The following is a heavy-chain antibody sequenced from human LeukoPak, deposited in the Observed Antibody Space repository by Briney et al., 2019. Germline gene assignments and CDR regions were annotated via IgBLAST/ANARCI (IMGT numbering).Heavy chain of an antibody. CDR3: ARPLGEDGSNYYDSMGAFGY. D-gene: IGHD3-22*01. Sequence: SETLSLTCTVSGGSISSSSYYWGWIRQPPGKGLEWIGSIYYSGSTYYNPSLKSRVTISVDTSKNQFSLKLSSVTAADTAVYYCARPLGEDGSNYYDSMGAFGYWGQGTLVTVSS. J-gene: IGHJ4*02. V-gene: IGHV4-39*07. CDR2: IYYSGST. CDR1: GGSISSSSYY.